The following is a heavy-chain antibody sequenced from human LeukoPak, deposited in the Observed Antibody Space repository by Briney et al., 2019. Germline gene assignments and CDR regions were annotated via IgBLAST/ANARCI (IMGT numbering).Heavy chain of an antibody. Sequence: GGSLRLSCAASGFTVSSNYMSWVRQAPGKGLEWVSVIYSGGSTYYADSVKGRFTISRDNSKNTLYLQMNSLRAEDTAVYYCARGTYGSGSPYYYYYMDVWGKGTTVTISS. CDR3: ARGTYGSGSPYYYYYMDV. CDR2: IYSGGST. V-gene: IGHV3-53*01. D-gene: IGHD3-10*01. CDR1: GFTVSSNY. J-gene: IGHJ6*03.